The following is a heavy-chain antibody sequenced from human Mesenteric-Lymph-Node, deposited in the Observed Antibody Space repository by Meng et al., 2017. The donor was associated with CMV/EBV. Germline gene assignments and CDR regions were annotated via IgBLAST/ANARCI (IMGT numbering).Heavy chain of an antibody. CDR2: INPSGGST. CDR1: GYTFTSYY. D-gene: IGHD2-8*01. V-gene: IGHV1-46*01. J-gene: IGHJ5*01. CDR3: AREEGGYCNNGVCYRWFDS. Sequence: ASVKVSCKASGYTFTSYYMHWVRQAPGQGLEWMGTINPSGGSTTYAQKFQGRVTMTRDTSTNIVYMEVSSLTSDDTAMYYCAREEGGYCNNGVCYRWFDSWGQGTLVTVSS.